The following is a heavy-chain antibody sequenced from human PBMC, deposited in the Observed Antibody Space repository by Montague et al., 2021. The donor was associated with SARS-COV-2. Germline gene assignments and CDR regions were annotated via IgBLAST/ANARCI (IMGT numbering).Heavy chain of an antibody. Sequence: SLRLSCAVSGFTFSSVWMSWVRQAPGKGLEWVAVIWYDGSNKYYADSVKGQFTISRDNSKNTLYLQMNSLRAEDTAVYYCARILSYYYGMDVWGQGTTVTVSS. V-gene: IGHV3-33*08. J-gene: IGHJ6*02. CDR2: IWYDGSNK. CDR3: ARILSYYYGMDV. CDR1: GFTFSSVW. D-gene: IGHD2-15*01.